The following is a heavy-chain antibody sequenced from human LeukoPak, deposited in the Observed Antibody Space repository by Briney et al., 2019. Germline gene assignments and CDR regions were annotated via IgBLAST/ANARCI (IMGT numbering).Heavy chain of an antibody. CDR2: ISAYNGNT. D-gene: IGHD3-16*01. J-gene: IGHJ4*02. CDR1: GYTFTSYG. Sequence: ASVNVSCKASGYTFTSYGISWVPQAPGQGLEWMVWISAYNGNTNYAQKLQGRLTMHTDTSTSTAYMELRRLRADDTAVYFCARSGMGELGRSLYYWLQPSLVAVSS. V-gene: IGHV1-18*01. CDR3: ARSGMGELGRSLYY.